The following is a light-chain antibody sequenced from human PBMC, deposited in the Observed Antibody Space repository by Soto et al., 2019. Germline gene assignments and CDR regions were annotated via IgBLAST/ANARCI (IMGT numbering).Light chain of an antibody. CDR3: QQYGSSPT. V-gene: IGKV1-16*01. J-gene: IGKJ1*01. CDR2: GAS. CDR1: LTIGDS. Sequence: DIQMTQSPSSLSASVGDRVTITCRASLTIGDSLSWFQQKAGKPPTLLIYGASALQSGVPARFSGSGSGTDFTLTINRLEPEDFAVYYCQQYGSSPTFGLGTKVDI.